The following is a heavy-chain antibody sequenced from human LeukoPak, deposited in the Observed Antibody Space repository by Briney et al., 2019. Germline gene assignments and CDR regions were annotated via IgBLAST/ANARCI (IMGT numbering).Heavy chain of an antibody. J-gene: IGHJ4*02. CDR2: IYYSGST. CDR3: ARDRNYYGSGSFDY. CDR1: GGSISSGDYY. Sequence: SETLSLTCTVSGGSISSGDYYWSWIRQPPGKGLEWIGYIYYSGSTYYNPSLKSRVTISVDTSKNQFSLKLSSVTAADTAVYYCARDRNYYGSGSFDYWGQGTLVTVSS. V-gene: IGHV4-30-4*08. D-gene: IGHD3-10*01.